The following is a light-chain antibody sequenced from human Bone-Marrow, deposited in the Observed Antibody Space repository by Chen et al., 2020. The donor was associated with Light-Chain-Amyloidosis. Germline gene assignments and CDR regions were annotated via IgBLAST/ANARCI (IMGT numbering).Light chain of an antibody. CDR3: GTWDSSLNAYV. J-gene: IGLJ1*01. Sequence: QPLLTQPPSVSAAPGQKVTISCSGSHSNIGNNYVSWYQQLPETAPKLLIYDTDKRPSGIPDRFSGSKSGTSATLGITGLQTGDEADYYCGTWDSSLNAYVFGSGTKVTVL. CDR1: HSNIGNNY. CDR2: DTD. V-gene: IGLV1-51*01.